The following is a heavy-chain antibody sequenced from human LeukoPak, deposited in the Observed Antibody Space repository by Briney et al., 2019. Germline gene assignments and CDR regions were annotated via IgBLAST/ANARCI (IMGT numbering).Heavy chain of an antibody. CDR1: GGSFSGYY. V-gene: IGHV4-34*01. D-gene: IGHD6-13*01. CDR2: INHSGSP. CDR3: ARGRWEAAAGSYNWFDP. Sequence: SETLSLTCAVYGGSFSGYYWSWIRQPPGKGLEWIGEINHSGSPNYNPSLKSRVTISVDTSKNQFSLKLSSVTAADTAVYYCARGRWEAAAGSYNWFDPWGQGTLVTVSS. J-gene: IGHJ5*02.